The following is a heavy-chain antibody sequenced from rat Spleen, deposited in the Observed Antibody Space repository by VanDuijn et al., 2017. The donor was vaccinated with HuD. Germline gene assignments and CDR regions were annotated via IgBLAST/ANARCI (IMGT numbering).Heavy chain of an antibody. V-gene: IGHV5-31*01. CDR1: GFIFKDYW. D-gene: IGHD1-4*01. CDR2: ITNGCGSL. CDR3: PGPFDY. Sequence: EVQLVESGGGLVQPGRSLKLSCVASGFIFKDYWMTWIRQAPGKGLEGGAAITNGCGSLYYSDSVNGRFKISRENAKSTLYPQMNSLMSEDTATEYCPGPFDYWGQGVMVTV. J-gene: IGHJ2*01.